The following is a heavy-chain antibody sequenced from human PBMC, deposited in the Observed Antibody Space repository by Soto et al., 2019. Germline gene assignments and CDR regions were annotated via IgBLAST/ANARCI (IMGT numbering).Heavy chain of an antibody. CDR3: AEADKGANARFSQH. CDR1: GGSISTSNW. V-gene: IGHV4-4*02. CDR2: IYHSGST. J-gene: IGHJ1*01. Sequence: SETLSLTCAVSGGSISTSNWWSWVRQPPGKGLEWIGEIYHSGSTNYNPSLKSRVTISVDKSKTQFSLKLSSVTAADTAVYYCAEADKGANARFSQHWRQGTLVTVSP. D-gene: IGHD3-3*01.